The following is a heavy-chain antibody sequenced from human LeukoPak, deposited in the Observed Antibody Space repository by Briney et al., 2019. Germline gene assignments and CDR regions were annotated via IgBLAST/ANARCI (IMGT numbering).Heavy chain of an antibody. CDR3: AKDPYSIYYFDC. CDR2: ISGSVGST. CDR1: GFTFSCYV. Sequence: GWSLRLSYAASGFTFSCYVMSWVRQATRKGLEWASAISGSVGSTCYADSVKGRFTISRDNSKNTLYLQMNSLRAEDTAVYYCAKDPYSIYYFDCWGQGTLVTVSP. V-gene: IGHV3-23*01. D-gene: IGHD1-26*01. J-gene: IGHJ4*02.